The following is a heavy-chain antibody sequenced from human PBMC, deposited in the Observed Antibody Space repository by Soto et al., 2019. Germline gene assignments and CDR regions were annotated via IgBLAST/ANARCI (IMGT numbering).Heavy chain of an antibody. J-gene: IGHJ6*02. CDR2: IYYSGST. CDR1: GVSVSSGSYY. D-gene: IGHD6-13*01. Sequence: ETLSLTCTVSGVSVSSGSYYWSWIRQPPGKGLEWIGYIYYSGSTNYNPSLKSRVTISVDTSKNQFSLKLSSVTAADTAVYYCASQGGDSSWYSRNYYYYGMDVWGQGTTVTVSS. CDR3: ASQGGDSSWYSRNYYYYGMDV. V-gene: IGHV4-61*01.